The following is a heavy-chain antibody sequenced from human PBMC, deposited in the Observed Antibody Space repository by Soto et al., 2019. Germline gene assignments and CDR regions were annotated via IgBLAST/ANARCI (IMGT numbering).Heavy chain of an antibody. J-gene: IGHJ5*02. CDR3: ARYIYGQGFQA. Sequence: QVQLVQPGAEVRKPGASVKVSCKASGDIFTNFDFNWVRQATGQGLEWIGWMRANSGDTGHDQKFQGRVRMTRDTSMSTAYMELSSLSAEATAVYYCARYIYGQGFQAWGQGTLVFVSS. CDR1: GDIFTNFD. D-gene: IGHD3-3*02. V-gene: IGHV1-8*01. CDR2: MRANSGDT.